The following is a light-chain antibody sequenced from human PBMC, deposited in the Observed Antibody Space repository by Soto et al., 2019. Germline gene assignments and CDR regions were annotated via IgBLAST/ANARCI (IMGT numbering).Light chain of an antibody. J-gene: IGKJ4*01. CDR3: QQRSTWPLT. CDR2: DTF. Sequence: IVLTQSPASLSVPPGERATLSCRASQDISTYLAWYQQKPGQAPRLIIYDTFNRVSGVPDRITGSGSETVFTLTVSNVAPDDSAIYYCQQRSTWPLTFGGGTKVDIK. V-gene: IGKV3-11*01. CDR1: QDISTY.